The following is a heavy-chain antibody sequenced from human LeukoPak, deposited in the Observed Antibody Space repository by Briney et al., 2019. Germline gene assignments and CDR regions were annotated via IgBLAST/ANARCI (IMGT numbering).Heavy chain of an antibody. V-gene: IGHV5-51*01. D-gene: IGHD2-15*01. Sequence: GESLKISSKGSGYSFTSYWIGWVRQMPGKGLERMGIIYPGDSDTRYSPSFQGQVTISADKSISTAYLQWSSLKASDTAMYSCARQDCSGGSCYYSGGGAFDIWGQGTMVTVSS. CDR2: IYPGDSDT. CDR1: GYSFTSYW. CDR3: ARQDCSGGSCYYSGGGAFDI. J-gene: IGHJ3*02.